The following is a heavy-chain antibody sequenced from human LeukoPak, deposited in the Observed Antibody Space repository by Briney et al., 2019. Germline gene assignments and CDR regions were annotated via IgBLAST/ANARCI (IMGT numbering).Heavy chain of an antibody. CDR2: ISYDGSKI. J-gene: IGHJ4*02. D-gene: IGHD3-16*01. CDR3: VRGAGWLIDY. V-gene: IGHV3-30-3*01. CDR1: GFTFSSHP. Sequence: GGSLRLSCAASGFTFSSHPLHWVRQALGKGLEWVTLISYDGSKIYYADSVKGRFTISRDNSKNTLYLQMNSLRPEDTAVYYCVRGAGWLIDYWGQGILVTVSS.